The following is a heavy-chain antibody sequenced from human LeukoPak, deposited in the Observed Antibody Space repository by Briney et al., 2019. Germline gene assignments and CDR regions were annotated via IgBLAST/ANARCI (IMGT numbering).Heavy chain of an antibody. D-gene: IGHD5-18*01. CDR2: IYYSGST. CDR3: ARADTAMGHVFDY. CDR1: GGSISSSSYY. J-gene: IGHJ4*02. V-gene: IGHV4-61*01. Sequence: PSETLSLTCTVSGGSISSSSYYWSWIRQPPGKGLEWIGYIYYSGSTNYNPSLKSRVTISVDTSKNQFSLKLSSVTAADTAVYYCARADTAMGHVFDYWGQGTLVTVSS.